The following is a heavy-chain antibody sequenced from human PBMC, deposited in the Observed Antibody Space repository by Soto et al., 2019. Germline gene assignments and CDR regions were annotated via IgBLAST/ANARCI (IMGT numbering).Heavy chain of an antibody. CDR1: GGSISSYY. D-gene: IGHD2-2*01. V-gene: IGHV4-59*08. Sequence: TLSLTCTVSGGSISSYYWSWIRQPPGKGLEWIGYIYYSGSTNYNPSLKSRVTISVDTSKNQFSLKLSSVTAADTAVYYCARQDAGYCSSTSCYELDYWGQGTLVTVSS. J-gene: IGHJ4*02. CDR2: IYYSGST. CDR3: ARQDAGYCSSTSCYELDY.